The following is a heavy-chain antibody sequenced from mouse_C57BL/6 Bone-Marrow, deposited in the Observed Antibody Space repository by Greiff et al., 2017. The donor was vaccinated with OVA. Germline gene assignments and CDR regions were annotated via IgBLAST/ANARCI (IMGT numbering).Heavy chain of an antibody. V-gene: IGHV1-81*01. CDR2: IYPGSGNT. CDR3: ARRTLLRTMDY. Sequence: QVQLQQSGAELARPGASVKLSCKASGYTFTSYGISWVKQRTGQGLEWIGEIYPGSGNTYYNEKFKGKATLTADKSSSTAYMELRSLTSEDAAVYFCARRTLLRTMDYWGQGTSVTVSS. J-gene: IGHJ4*01. D-gene: IGHD6-2*01. CDR1: GYTFTSYG.